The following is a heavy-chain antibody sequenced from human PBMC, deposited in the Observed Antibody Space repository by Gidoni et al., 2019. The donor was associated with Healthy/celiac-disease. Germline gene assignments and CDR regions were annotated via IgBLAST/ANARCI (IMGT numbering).Heavy chain of an antibody. D-gene: IGHD1-26*01. V-gene: IGHV3-23*01. J-gene: IGHJ4*02. CDR2: ISGSGGST. CDR3: AKDLKWEPTPHPRGDY. Sequence: GVEWVSAISGSGGSTYYADSVKGRFTISRDNSKNTLYLQMNSLRAEDTAVYYCAKDLKWEPTPHPRGDYWGQGTLVTVSS.